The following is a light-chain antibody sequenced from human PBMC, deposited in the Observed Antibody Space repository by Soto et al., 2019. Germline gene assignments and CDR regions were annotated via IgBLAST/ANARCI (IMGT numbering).Light chain of an antibody. CDR2: DAS. V-gene: IGKV3-11*01. Sequence: EIVLTQSPVTLSLSPGERATLSCRASQSVSGYVAWYQQKPGQAPRLLIYDASSRANGIPARFTGSGSGTDFSLTISSLEPEDFAVYYRQQRGTRPTFGQGTRVEI. CDR3: QQRGTRPT. J-gene: IGKJ1*01. CDR1: QSVSGY.